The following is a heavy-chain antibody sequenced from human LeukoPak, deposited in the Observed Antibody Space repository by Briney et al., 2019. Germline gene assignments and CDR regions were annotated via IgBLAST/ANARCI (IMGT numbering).Heavy chain of an antibody. CDR3: ARGSLRGYYDSGGYPNYYYYGMDV. V-gene: IGHV4-4*07. D-gene: IGHD3-22*01. CDR1: GGSISSYY. CDR2: IYNSGST. J-gene: IGHJ6*02. Sequence: PSETLSLTCTVSGGSISSYYWSWIRQPAGKGLEWIGRIYNSGSTNYNPSLKSRVTMSVDTSKNQFSLKLSSVTAADTAVYYCARGSLRGYYDSGGYPNYYYYGMDVWGQGTTVTVSS.